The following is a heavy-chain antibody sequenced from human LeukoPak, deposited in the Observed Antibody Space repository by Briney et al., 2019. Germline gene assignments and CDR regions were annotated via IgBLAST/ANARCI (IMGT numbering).Heavy chain of an antibody. CDR2: IYTSGST. CDR3: AGSITIFGVVIIDNPFDY. D-gene: IGHD3-3*01. V-gene: IGHV4-4*07. J-gene: IGHJ4*02. Sequence: SETLSLTCTVSGGSISSYYWSWIRQPAGKGLEWIGRIYTSGSTNYNPSLKSRVTMSVDTSKNQFSLKLSSVTAAVTAVYYCAGSITIFGVVIIDNPFDYWGQGTLVTVSS. CDR1: GGSISSYY.